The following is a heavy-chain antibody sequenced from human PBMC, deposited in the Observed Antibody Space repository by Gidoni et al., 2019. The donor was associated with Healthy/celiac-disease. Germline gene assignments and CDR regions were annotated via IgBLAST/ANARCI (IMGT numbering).Heavy chain of an antibody. V-gene: IGHV3-30*18. CDR3: AKDPRIMITFGGVIDYFDY. CDR2: ISYDGSNK. D-gene: IGHD3-16*02. Sequence: QVQLVESGGGVVQPGRSLRLSCAASGFTFSSYCMHWVRQAPGKGLEWVAVISYDGSNKYYADSVKGRFTISRDNSKNTLYLQMNSLRAEDTAVYYCAKDPRIMITFGGVIDYFDYWGQGTLVTVSS. J-gene: IGHJ4*02. CDR1: GFTFSSYC.